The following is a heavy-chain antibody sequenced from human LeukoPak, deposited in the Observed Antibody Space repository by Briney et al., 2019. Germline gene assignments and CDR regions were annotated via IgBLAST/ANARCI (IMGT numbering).Heavy chain of an antibody. Sequence: ASVKVSCKASGYTFTGYDINWVRQATGQGLEWMGWMNPNSGNTGYAQKFQGRVTMTRNTSISTAYMELSSLRSEDTAVYYCARGGYYYDSSGYYARYYYYYMDVWGKGTTVTVSS. J-gene: IGHJ6*03. D-gene: IGHD3-22*01. CDR3: ARGGYYYDSSGYYARYYYYYMDV. V-gene: IGHV1-8*01. CDR2: MNPNSGNT. CDR1: GYTFTGYD.